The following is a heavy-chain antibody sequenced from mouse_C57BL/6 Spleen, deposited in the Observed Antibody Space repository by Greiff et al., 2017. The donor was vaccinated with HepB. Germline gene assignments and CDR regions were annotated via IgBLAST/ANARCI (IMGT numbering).Heavy chain of an antibody. CDR2: IYPGDGDT. J-gene: IGHJ4*01. CDR1: GYAFSSSW. D-gene: IGHD2-4*01. Sequence: QVQLKQSGPELVKPGASVKISCKASGYAFSSSWMNWVKQRPGKGLEWIGRIYPGDGDTNYNGKFKGKATLTADKSSSTAYMQLSSLTSEDSAVYFCAREGLRRGGYYAMDYWGQGTSVTVSS. CDR3: AREGLRRGGYYAMDY. V-gene: IGHV1-82*01.